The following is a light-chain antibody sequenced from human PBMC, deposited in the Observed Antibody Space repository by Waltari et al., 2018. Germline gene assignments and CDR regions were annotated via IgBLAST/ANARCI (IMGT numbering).Light chain of an antibody. V-gene: IGLV3-1*01. J-gene: IGLJ2*01. CDR3: QAWDATTGML. CDR2: QDL. CDR1: RLGDKF. Sequence: SYELTQPPSVSVSPRQTVSITCSGDRLGDKFACWYQQKAGQSPILVIYQDLKRPSGIPERFSGSRSGNTATLTIRGTHVMDEADYYCQAWDATTGMLFGGGTQVTVL.